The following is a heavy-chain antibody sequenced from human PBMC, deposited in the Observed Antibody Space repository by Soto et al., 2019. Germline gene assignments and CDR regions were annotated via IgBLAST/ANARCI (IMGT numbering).Heavy chain of an antibody. V-gene: IGHV1-8*01. CDR1: GYSFARYA. J-gene: IGHJ4*02. Sequence: QVQLLQSGAEVKKHGASVKVSCKASGYSFARYAINWVRQATGEGFEWMGWMNPNSGNPGYAKKFQGRVTITRNSSSSTAYMELISLRSDDTAVYYCATSLHGHDVDSWGQGTLVPFSS. CDR2: MNPNSGNP. D-gene: IGHD1-1*01. CDR3: ATSLHGHDVDS.